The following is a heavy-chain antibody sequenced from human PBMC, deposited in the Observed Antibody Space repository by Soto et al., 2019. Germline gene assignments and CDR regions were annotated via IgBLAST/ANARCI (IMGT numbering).Heavy chain of an antibody. D-gene: IGHD3-10*01. CDR2: IYYSGRL. Sequence: SETLSLTCTVSGGSISSYSWSWIRQPPGKGLEWIGYIYYSGRLDYNPSLNSRVTISVDTSKNQFSLKLTSVTAADTAVYYCASHSGRGGSGSSVYYFDYWGQGALVTVDS. J-gene: IGHJ4*02. V-gene: IGHV4-59*08. CDR3: ASHSGRGGSGSSVYYFDY. CDR1: GGSISSYS.